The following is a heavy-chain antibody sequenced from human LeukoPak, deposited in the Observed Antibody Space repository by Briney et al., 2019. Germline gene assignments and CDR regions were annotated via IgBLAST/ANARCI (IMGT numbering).Heavy chain of an antibody. CDR2: IYSDNT. V-gene: IGHV3-66*03. Sequence: PGGSLRLSCTVSGFTVSSNSMSWVRQAPGKGLEWVSFIYSDNTHYSDSVKGRFTISRDNSKNTLYLQMNSLRAEDTAVYYCAREKGYYDSSGGNYYYYYMDVWGKGTTVTVSS. CDR3: AREKGYYDSSGGNYYYYYMDV. J-gene: IGHJ6*03. CDR1: GFTVSSNS. D-gene: IGHD3-22*01.